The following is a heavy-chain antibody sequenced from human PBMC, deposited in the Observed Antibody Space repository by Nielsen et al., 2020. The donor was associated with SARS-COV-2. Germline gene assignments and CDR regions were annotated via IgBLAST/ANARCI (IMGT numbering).Heavy chain of an antibody. CDR1: GFTFSSYA. J-gene: IGHJ4*01. Sequence: GESLKISCAASGFTFSSYAMSWVRQAPGKGLEWVSSISGVGGDPYYADSVKGRFTISRDNSKNTLYLQMNNLRLEDAAMYFCARGDNYGFPRFHFWGHGTLVTVSS. V-gene: IGHV3-23*01. D-gene: IGHD5-18*01. CDR2: ISGVGGDP. CDR3: ARGDNYGFPRFHF.